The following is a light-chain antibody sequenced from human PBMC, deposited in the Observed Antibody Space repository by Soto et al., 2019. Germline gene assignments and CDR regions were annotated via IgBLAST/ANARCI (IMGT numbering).Light chain of an antibody. CDR1: QSVSNNY. CDR3: QRYGSNWPLT. CDR2: GAD. J-gene: IGKJ4*01. V-gene: IGKV3-20*01. Sequence: DIELTQSPCTLSLSPGERVTLSCRASQSVSNNYLAWYQQKHDQVTGLLLYGADNSATGIADRFSGSGSGTDSALTISRMGPEDDDVYYCQRYGSNWPLTFGEGTK.